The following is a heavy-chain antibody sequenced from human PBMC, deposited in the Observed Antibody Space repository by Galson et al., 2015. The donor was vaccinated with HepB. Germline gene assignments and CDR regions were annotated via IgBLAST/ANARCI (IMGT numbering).Heavy chain of an antibody. V-gene: IGHV3-7*03. CDR2: IKEDGSEK. Sequence: SLRLSCAASGFTFRTYWMTWVRQAPGKGLEWVANIKEDGSEKYYVDSVKGRFTISRDNAKNSLYLQMNSLRAEDTAVYYCVRSGSYLDFWGQGTLLTVSS. D-gene: IGHD1-26*01. CDR1: GFTFRTYW. J-gene: IGHJ4*02. CDR3: VRSGSYLDF.